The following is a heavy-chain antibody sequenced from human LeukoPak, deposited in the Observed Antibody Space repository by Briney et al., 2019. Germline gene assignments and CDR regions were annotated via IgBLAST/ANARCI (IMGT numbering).Heavy chain of an antibody. V-gene: IGHV4-59*01. J-gene: IGHJ3*02. D-gene: IGHD4-11*01. CDR3: ARDRRESSKPNDAFDI. CDR1: GGYISSYY. Sequence: SETLSLTCSVSGGYISSYYWSWIRQPPGKGLEWIGYIYYTGSTNYNPSLESRVTISIDTSKKQLPLKLRSVTAADTAVYYCARDRRESSKPNDAFDIWGQGTMVTVSS. CDR2: IYYTGST.